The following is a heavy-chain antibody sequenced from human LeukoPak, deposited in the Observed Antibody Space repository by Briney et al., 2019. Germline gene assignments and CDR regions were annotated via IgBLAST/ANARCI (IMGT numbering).Heavy chain of an antibody. J-gene: IGHJ6*02. V-gene: IGHV4-4*07. CDR2: IYTSGST. D-gene: IGHD2-15*01. CDR3: ASQVVAALPNYYYYGMDV. CDR1: GGSLSSYY. Sequence: SETLSLTCTGSGGSLSSYYWSWLRQPAGKGLEGIGRIYTSGSTNYNPSLKSRVTMSVDTSKNQFSLKLSSVTAADTAVYYCASQVVAALPNYYYYGMDVWGQGTTVTVCS.